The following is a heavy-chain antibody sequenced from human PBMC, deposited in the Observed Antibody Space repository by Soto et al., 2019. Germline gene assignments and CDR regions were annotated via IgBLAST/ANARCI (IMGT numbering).Heavy chain of an antibody. V-gene: IGHV1-58*02. CDR2: IVVGSGNT. Sequence: ASVKVSCKASGFTFTSSAMQWVRQARGQRLEWIGWIVVGSGNTNYAQKFQGRVTITRDTSASTAYMELSSLRSEDTAVYYCARSPGYSYGDYWGQGTLVTVSS. J-gene: IGHJ4*02. CDR1: GFTFTSSA. D-gene: IGHD5-18*01. CDR3: ARSPGYSYGDY.